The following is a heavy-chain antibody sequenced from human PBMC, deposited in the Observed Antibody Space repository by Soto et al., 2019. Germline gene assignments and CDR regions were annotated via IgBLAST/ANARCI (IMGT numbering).Heavy chain of an antibody. Sequence: GGSLRLSCSASGFKFSDYWMSWVRQAPGKGLEWVGNIKHDTSEAHYADSVKGRFTITRDNIKNFLFLQMNGLRSDDTASYYCARDGLLFSGPYRPSRFDYWGLGTLVTVSS. V-gene: IGHV3-7*03. CDR2: IKHDTSEA. J-gene: IGHJ4*02. D-gene: IGHD3-16*02. CDR1: GFKFSDYW. CDR3: ARDGLLFSGPYRPSRFDY.